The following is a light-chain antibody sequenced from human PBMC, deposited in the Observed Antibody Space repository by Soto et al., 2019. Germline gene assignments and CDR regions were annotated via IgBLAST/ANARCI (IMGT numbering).Light chain of an antibody. CDR2: ADH. CDR1: TSDIGAGYD. CDR3: QSYDSRLGVV. J-gene: IGLJ2*01. Sequence: QSVLTQPPSVSAAPGQRVTVSCIGSTSDIGAGYDVHWYQQFPGTAPTLLIYADHNRPSGVPDRFSASKSGTSASLAITGLQAEDDADYYCQSYDSRLGVVFGGGTKVTVL. V-gene: IGLV1-40*01.